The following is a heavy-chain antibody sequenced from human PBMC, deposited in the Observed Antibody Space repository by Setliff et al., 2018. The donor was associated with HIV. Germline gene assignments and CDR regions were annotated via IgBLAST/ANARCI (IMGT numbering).Heavy chain of an antibody. J-gene: IGHJ4*02. CDR1: GFIFSTFP. Sequence: GGSLRLSCAASGFIFSTFPMHWVRQAPGKGLEWVAVISNDGSNKFYADSVKGRFTISRDNSKNTVYLQMNSLRTEDTALYYCTPLDYWGQGTLVTVSS. D-gene: IGHD2-15*01. CDR3: TPLDY. V-gene: IGHV3-30*01. CDR2: ISNDGSNK.